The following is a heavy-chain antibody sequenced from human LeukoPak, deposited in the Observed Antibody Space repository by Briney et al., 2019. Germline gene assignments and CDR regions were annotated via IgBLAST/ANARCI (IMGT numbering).Heavy chain of an antibody. Sequence: SETLSLTCTVSGGSITSYHWSWIRQPPGKGLEWIGYVSYTGSTNYNPSLKSRVTISIDTSKNQFSLKLSSVTAADTAVYYCARTRGRIDAFDIWGQGTMVTVSS. V-gene: IGHV4-59*01. J-gene: IGHJ3*02. CDR3: ARTRGRIDAFDI. D-gene: IGHD2/OR15-2a*01. CDR1: GGSITSYH. CDR2: VSYTGST.